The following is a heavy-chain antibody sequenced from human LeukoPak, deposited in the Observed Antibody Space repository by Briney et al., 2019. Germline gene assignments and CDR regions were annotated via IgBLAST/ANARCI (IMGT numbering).Heavy chain of an antibody. CDR2: IYSGGST. J-gene: IGHJ4*02. V-gene: IGHV3-53*01. D-gene: IGHD6-19*01. Sequence: GGSLRLSCAASGFTVSSNYMSWVRQAPGKGLEWVSVIYSGGSTYYADSVKGRFTISRHNSKNTLYLQMNSLRAEDTAVYYCAKNIAVAGTGARYYFDYWGQGTLVTVSS. CDR1: GFTVSSNY. CDR3: AKNIAVAGTGARYYFDY.